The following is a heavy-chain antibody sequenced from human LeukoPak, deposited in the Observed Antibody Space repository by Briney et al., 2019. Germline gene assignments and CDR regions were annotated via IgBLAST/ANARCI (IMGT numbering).Heavy chain of an antibody. J-gene: IGHJ6*03. V-gene: IGHV3-11*01. D-gene: IGHD5-24*01. CDR1: GFTFSDYY. CDR3: ARDRYSRDGYNSDYYYYYMDV. CDR2: ISSSGSTI. Sequence: TGGSLRLSCAASGFTFSDYYMSWIRQAPGKGLEWVSYISSSGSTIYYADSVKGRFTISRDNAKNSLYLQMNSLRSEDTAVYYCARDRYSRDGYNSDYYYYYMDVWGKGTTVTISS.